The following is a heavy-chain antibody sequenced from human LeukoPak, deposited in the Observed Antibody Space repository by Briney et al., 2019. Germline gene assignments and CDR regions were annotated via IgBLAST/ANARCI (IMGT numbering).Heavy chain of an antibody. V-gene: IGHV1-46*01. CDR3: ARLDIVVVPAAHTPYYYYGMDV. CDR1: GYTFTSYY. J-gene: IGHJ6*02. Sequence: ASVKVSCKASGYTFTSYYMHWVRQAPGQGLEWMGIINPSGGSTSYAQKFQGRVTMTRDTSTSTVYMELSSLRPEDTAVYYCARLDIVVVPAAHTPYYYYGMDVWGQGTTVTVSS. D-gene: IGHD2-2*03. CDR2: INPSGGST.